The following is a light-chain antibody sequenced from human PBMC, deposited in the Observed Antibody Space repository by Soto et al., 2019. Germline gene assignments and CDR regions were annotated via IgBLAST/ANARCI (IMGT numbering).Light chain of an antibody. V-gene: IGKV3-15*01. CDR3: KPYYKWPPEGT. CDR2: GAS. J-gene: IGKJ1*01. CDR1: QSVGST. Sequence: EMVLTKSPANLSVSPGERATLSCRAIQSVGSTLAWYQQKPGQAPRLLIYGASTRATGIPARFSGSGSGTEFTLTISSLQSEDFALYYCKPYYKWPPEGTFGPGAKVDIK.